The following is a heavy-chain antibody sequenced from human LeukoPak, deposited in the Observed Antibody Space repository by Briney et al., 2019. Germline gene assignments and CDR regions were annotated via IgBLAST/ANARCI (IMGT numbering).Heavy chain of an antibody. D-gene: IGHD6-19*01. CDR1: GGSISSYY. J-gene: IGHJ4*02. Sequence: SXXLSLTCTVSGGSISSYYSSWIRQPAGKGLEWFGRIYTSGSTNYNPSLTSRVTISIDTSKHQFSLKLSSVTAADTAVYYCARGRSSGRDYWGQGTLVTVSS. V-gene: IGHV4-4*07. CDR3: ARGRSSGRDY. CDR2: IYTSGST.